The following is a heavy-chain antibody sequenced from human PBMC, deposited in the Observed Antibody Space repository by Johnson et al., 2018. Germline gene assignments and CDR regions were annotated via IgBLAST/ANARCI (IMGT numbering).Heavy chain of an antibody. V-gene: IGHV3-13*01. CDR2: IGTAGDT. CDR1: GFTFSSYD. Sequence: VQLVQSGGGLVQPGGSLRLSCAASGFTFSSYDMHWVRQATGKGLEWVSAIGTAGDTYYPGSVKGRFTISRENSKNSLYLQMNSLRAGDEAVYYCARGGQVIKEWFGESDAFDIWGQGTMVTVSS. D-gene: IGHD3-10*01. CDR3: ARGGQVIKEWFGESDAFDI. J-gene: IGHJ3*02.